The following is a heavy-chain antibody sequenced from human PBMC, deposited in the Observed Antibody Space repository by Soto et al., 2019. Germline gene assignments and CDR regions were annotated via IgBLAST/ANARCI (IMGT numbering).Heavy chain of an antibody. CDR2: INHSGST. V-gene: IGHV4-34*01. Sequence: SEPLSLPCAVYGGSFSGYYWSWVRQPPGKGLEWIGEINHSGSTNYNPSLKSRVTISVDTSKNQFSMKLSSVTAADTAVYYCARAKTVRSSSSWYGGYFDYWGQGTLVTVSS. CDR3: ARAKTVRSSSSWYGGYFDY. D-gene: IGHD6-13*01. CDR1: GGSFSGYY. J-gene: IGHJ4*02.